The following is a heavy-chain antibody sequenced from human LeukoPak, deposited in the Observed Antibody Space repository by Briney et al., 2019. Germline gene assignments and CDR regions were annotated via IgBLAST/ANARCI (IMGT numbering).Heavy chain of an antibody. CDR2: IYTSGST. Sequence: PSETLSLTCTVSGGSISSYYWSWLRQPAGKGLEWIGRIYTSGSTNYNPSLKSRVTMSVDTSKNQFSLKLSSVTAADTAVYYSARDKMKAVAGTGFDYWGQGTLVTVSS. CDR1: GGSISSYY. CDR3: ARDKMKAVAGTGFDY. V-gene: IGHV4-4*07. J-gene: IGHJ4*02. D-gene: IGHD6-19*01.